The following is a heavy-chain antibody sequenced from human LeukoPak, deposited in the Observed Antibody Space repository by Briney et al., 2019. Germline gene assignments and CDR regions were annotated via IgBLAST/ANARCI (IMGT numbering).Heavy chain of an antibody. CDR3: ARVLRDSSGYYIDY. J-gene: IGHJ4*02. CDR1: GYSISSGYY. V-gene: IGHV4-38-2*02. Sequence: SETLSLTCTVSGYSISSGYYWGWIRQPPGKGLEWIGSIYHSGSTYYNPSLKSRVTISVDTSKNQFSLKLSSVTAADTAVYYCARVLRDSSGYYIDYWGQGTLVTVSS. CDR2: IYHSGST. D-gene: IGHD3-22*01.